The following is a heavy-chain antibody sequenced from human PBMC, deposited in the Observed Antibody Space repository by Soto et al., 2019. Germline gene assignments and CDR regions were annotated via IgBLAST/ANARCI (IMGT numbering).Heavy chain of an antibody. D-gene: IGHD3-3*01. V-gene: IGHV4-34*01. J-gene: IGHJ4*02. CDR3: ARAGFWSGYRFDY. CDR2: INHSGST. CDR1: GGSFSGYY. Sequence: SETLSLTCAVYGGSFSGYYWSWIRQPPGKGLEWIGEINHSGSTNYTPSLKSRVTISVDTSKNQFSLKLSSVTAADTAVYYCARAGFWSGYRFDYWGQGTLVTVSS.